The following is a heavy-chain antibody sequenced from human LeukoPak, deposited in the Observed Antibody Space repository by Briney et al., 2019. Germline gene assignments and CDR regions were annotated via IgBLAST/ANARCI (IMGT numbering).Heavy chain of an antibody. CDR2: ISYSGIT. D-gene: IGHD6-13*01. J-gene: IGHJ5*02. Sequence: SETLSLTCTVSGGSISSDFWSWIRQPPGKGLEWIGYISYSGITNYNPSLKGRVTISVDTSKNQFSLRLRSVTAADTAVYFCAGDIAAVNIPGSRLDPWGQGTLVTVFS. V-gene: IGHV4-59*08. CDR1: GGSISSDF. CDR3: AGDIAAVNIPGSRLDP.